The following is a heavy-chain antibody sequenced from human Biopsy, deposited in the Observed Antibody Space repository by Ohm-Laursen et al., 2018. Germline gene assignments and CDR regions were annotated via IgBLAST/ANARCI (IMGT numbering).Heavy chain of an antibody. CDR2: MSPNTGNT. J-gene: IGHJ4*02. V-gene: IGHV1-8*01. CDR1: GYTFTSHD. D-gene: IGHD1-26*01. CDR3: ARWETTLGRSLDS. Sequence: SVKVSCKASGYTFTSHDINWVRQATGQGPEWMGWMSPNTGNTVYAQRFQDRVTMTSDTSTGTACMELTSLTSDDTAVYFCARWETTLGRSLDSWGQGTLVAVSS.